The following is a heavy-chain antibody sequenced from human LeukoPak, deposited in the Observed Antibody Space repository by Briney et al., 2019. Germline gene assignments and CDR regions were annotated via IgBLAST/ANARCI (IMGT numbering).Heavy chain of an antibody. CDR1: GYTFTSYG. CDR2: ISAYNGHT. D-gene: IGHD1-26*01. J-gene: IGHJ4*02. V-gene: IGHV1-18*01. Sequence: ASMKVSCKASGYTFTSYGISWVRQAPGQGLEWMGWISAYNGHTNYAQKLQGRVTMTTDTSTTTAYMELRSLRSDDTAVYYCARDLSGRNDYWGQGTLVTVSS. CDR3: ARDLSGRNDY.